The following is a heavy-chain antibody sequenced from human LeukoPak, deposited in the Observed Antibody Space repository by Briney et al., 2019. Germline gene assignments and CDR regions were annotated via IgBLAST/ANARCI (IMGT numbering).Heavy chain of an antibody. Sequence: ASVKVSCKASGYTFTSYGISWVRQAPGQGLEWMGWISAYNGNTNYAQKLQGRVTMTTDTSTSTAYMELRSLRSDDTAVYYCARDLDTGGYMGANGYWGKGTLVSVSA. CDR2: ISAYNGNT. D-gene: IGHD2-8*02. J-gene: IGHJ4*02. CDR3: ARDLDTGGYMGANGY. CDR1: GYTFTSYG. V-gene: IGHV1-18*01.